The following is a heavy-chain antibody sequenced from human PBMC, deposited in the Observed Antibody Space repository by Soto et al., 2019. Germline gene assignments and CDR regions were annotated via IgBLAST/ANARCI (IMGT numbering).Heavy chain of an antibody. D-gene: IGHD6-13*01. CDR2: VYHSGKT. Sequence: QVQLQESGPGLVKPSETLSLTCAVSGDYICYHYWSWIRQPPGKGLEWIGYVYHSGKTDSNPSLKSRVTISIDTSKNQISLSLTSVTAADAAVYYCARPKGIAPAIWYFDLWCRGTLVTVSS. CDR3: ARPKGIAPAIWYFDL. CDR1: GDYICYHY. V-gene: IGHV4-59*08. J-gene: IGHJ2*01.